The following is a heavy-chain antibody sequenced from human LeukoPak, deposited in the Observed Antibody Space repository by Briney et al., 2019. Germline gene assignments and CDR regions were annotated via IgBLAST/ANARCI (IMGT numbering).Heavy chain of an antibody. CDR3: ARWEYSSRPEYDY. J-gene: IGHJ4*02. CDR1: GFTLSSYS. V-gene: IGHV3-21*01. Sequence: PGRSLRLSCAASGFTLSSYSMNWVRQAPGKGLEWVSSISSSSSYIYYADSVKGRFTISRDNAKNSLYLQMNSLRAEDTAVYYCARWEYSSRPEYDYWGQGTLVTVSS. D-gene: IGHD6-6*01. CDR2: ISSSSSYI.